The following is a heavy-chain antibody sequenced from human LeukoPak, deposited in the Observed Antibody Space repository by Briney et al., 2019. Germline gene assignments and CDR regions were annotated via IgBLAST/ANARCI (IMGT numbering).Heavy chain of an antibody. CDR1: GGSISSYY. CDR3: ARNTANDFWSGYYLVY. D-gene: IGHD3-3*01. V-gene: IGHV4-59*01. CDR2: IYYSGST. J-gene: IGHJ4*01. Sequence: SETLSLTCTVSGGSISSYYWSWIRQPPGKGLEWIGYIYYSGSTNYNPSLKSRVTISVDTSKNQFTLKLSSVTAADTAVYYCARNTANDFWSGYYLVYWGQEPWSPSPQ.